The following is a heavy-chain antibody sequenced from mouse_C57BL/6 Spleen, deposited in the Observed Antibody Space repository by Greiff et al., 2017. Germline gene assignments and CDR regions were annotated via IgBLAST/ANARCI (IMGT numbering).Heavy chain of an antibody. V-gene: IGHV3-5*01. J-gene: IGHJ1*03. Sequence: EVKVVESGPGLVKPSQTVFLTCTVTGISITTGNYRWSWIRQFPGNKLEWIGYIYYSGTITYTPSLTSRTTITRDTPKNQFFLEMNSLTAEDTATYYCARDGGYYYGSSYGYFDVWGTGTTVTVSS. CDR3: ARDGGYYYGSSYGYFDV. D-gene: IGHD1-1*01. CDR2: IYYSGTI. CDR1: GISITTGNYR.